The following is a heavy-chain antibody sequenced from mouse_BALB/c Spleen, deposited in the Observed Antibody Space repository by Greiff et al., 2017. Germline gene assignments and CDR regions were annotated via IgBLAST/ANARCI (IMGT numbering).Heavy chain of an antibody. J-gene: IGHJ2*01. CDR2: INPSTGYT. CDR1: GYTFTSYW. Sequence: VKLVESGAELAKPGASVKMSCKASGYTFTSYWMHWVKQRPGQGLEWIGYINPSTGYTEYNQKFKDKATLTADKSSSTAYMQLSSLTSEDSAVYYCARWSSYYFDYWGQGTTLTVSS. CDR3: ARWSSYYFDY. V-gene: IGHV1-7*01.